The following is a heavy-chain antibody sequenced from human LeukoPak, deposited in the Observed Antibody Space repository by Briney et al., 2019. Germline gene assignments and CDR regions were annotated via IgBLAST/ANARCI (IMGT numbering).Heavy chain of an antibody. Sequence: PSETLSLTCAVYGGSFSGYYWSWIRQPPGKGLEWIGEINHSGSTNYNPSLKSRVTISVDTSKNQFSLKLSSVTAADTAVYYCASLGGYCSSTSCPYYYYYYMDVWGKGTTVTVSS. CDR1: GGSFSGYY. V-gene: IGHV4-34*01. CDR2: INHSGST. CDR3: ASLGGYCSSTSCPYYYYYYMDV. D-gene: IGHD2-2*01. J-gene: IGHJ6*03.